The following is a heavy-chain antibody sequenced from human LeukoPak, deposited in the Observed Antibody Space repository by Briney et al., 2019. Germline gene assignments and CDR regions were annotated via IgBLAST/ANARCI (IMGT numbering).Heavy chain of an antibody. CDR2: INPNSGGI. V-gene: IGHV1-2*02. J-gene: IGHJ6*02. CDR1: GYTFTGYY. CDR3: ARDYGGIFYGMDV. D-gene: IGHD2/OR15-2a*01. Sequence: ASVKVSCKASGYTFTGYYMHWVRQAPGQGLEWMGWINPNSGGINYAQKFQGRVTMTRDTSISTAYMELSRLRSDDTAVYYCARDYGGIFYGMDVWGQGTTVTVSS.